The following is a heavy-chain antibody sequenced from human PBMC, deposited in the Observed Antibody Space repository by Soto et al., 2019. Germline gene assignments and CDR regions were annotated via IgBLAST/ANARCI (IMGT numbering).Heavy chain of an antibody. Sequence: QVQLQESGPGLVKPSQTLSLTCTVSGDSISRGGYYWNWIRQHPRKGLEWIGYIYHSGSTNYNPSLKSRVTIPGDTSKNQLSLELSNVTAADTAVYYCARDGAGAYGLGWFDPWGQGILVTVSS. V-gene: IGHV4-31*03. CDR2: IYHSGST. J-gene: IGHJ5*02. CDR3: ARDGAGAYGLGWFDP. CDR1: GDSISRGGYY. D-gene: IGHD2-21*01.